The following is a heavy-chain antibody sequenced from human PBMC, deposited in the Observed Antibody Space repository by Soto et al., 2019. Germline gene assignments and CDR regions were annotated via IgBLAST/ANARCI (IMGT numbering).Heavy chain of an antibody. Sequence: SVKVSCKASGGTFSSYAISWVRQAPGQGLEWMGGIIPIFGTANYAQKFQGRVTITADESTSTAYMELSSLRSEDTAVYYCARDSTVSSTPYYYCYYGMDVWGQGTTVTVS. J-gene: IGHJ6*02. D-gene: IGHD4-17*01. CDR2: IIPIFGTA. CDR3: ARDSTVSSTPYYYCYYGMDV. CDR1: GGTFSSYA. V-gene: IGHV1-69*13.